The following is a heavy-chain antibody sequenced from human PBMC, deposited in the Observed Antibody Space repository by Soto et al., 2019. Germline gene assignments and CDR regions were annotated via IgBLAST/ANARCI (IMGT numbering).Heavy chain of an antibody. D-gene: IGHD1-1*01. CDR3: ASQTGTTGNYYSGMDV. V-gene: IGHV1-69*12. CDR2: IIPIFGTA. CDR1: GGTFSRYG. J-gene: IGHJ6*02. Sequence: QVQLVQSGAEVKKPGSSVKVSCKASGGTFSRYGISWVRQAPGQGLEWMGGIIPIFGTANYAQKFQGRVTITADESTSTAYMELSSLRSEDTAVYYCASQTGTTGNYYSGMDVWGQGTTVTVSS.